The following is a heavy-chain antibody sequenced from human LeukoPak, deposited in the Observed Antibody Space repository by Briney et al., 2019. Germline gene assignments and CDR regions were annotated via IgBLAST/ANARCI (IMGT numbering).Heavy chain of an antibody. CDR3: ARGEYYYDGGY. CDR2: IKQNGREI. CDR1: GFSFSSYW. Sequence: GSLRLSCAASGFSFSSYWMSWVRQAPGKGLEWVANIKQNGREIYYVDSVRGRFTISRDNAKNPLYLQMNSLRAEDTAVYYCARGEYYYDGGYWGQGTLVTVSS. V-gene: IGHV3-7*03. D-gene: IGHD3-22*01. J-gene: IGHJ4*02.